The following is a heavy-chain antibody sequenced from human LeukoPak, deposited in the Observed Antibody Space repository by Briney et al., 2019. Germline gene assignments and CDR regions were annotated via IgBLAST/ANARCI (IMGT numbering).Heavy chain of an antibody. CDR1: GGSISSYY. CDR3: AREKSSGWYDDAFDI. V-gene: IGHV4-59*01. Sequence: SETLSLTCTVSGGSISSYYWSWIRQPPGKGLEWIGYIHYSGSTNYNPSLKSRVTISVDTSKNQFSLKLSSVTAADTAVYYCAREKSSGWYDDAFDIWGQGTMVTVSS. D-gene: IGHD6-19*01. J-gene: IGHJ3*02. CDR2: IHYSGST.